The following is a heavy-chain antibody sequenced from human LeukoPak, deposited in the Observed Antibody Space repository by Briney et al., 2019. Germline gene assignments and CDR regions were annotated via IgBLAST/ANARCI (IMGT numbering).Heavy chain of an antibody. V-gene: IGHV1-18*01. Sequence: GASVKVSCKASGYTFSRFSISWVRQAPGQGLEWMAWGSCYRDNRIYAQKFQGRVTMTTDTPTSTASMELRSLRSDDTAVYYCARGGGGGFPLDYWGQGTLVTVSS. CDR2: GSCYRDNR. D-gene: IGHD1-26*01. CDR3: ARGGGGGFPLDY. J-gene: IGHJ4*02. CDR1: GYTFSRFS.